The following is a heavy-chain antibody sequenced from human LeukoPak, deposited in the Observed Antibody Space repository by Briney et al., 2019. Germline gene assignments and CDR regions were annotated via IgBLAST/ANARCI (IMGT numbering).Heavy chain of an antibody. J-gene: IGHJ4*02. D-gene: IGHD5-12*01. V-gene: IGHV3-7*01. CDR1: GFTFSSHA. CDR3: ARSSLRLRSTKGSPPDY. Sequence: GGSLRLSCAASGFTFSSHAMSWVRQPPGKGLEWVANIKQDGSEKYYVDSVKGRFTISRDNAKNSLYLQMNSLRAEDTAVYYCARSSLRLRSTKGSPPDYWGQGTLVTVSS. CDR2: IKQDGSEK.